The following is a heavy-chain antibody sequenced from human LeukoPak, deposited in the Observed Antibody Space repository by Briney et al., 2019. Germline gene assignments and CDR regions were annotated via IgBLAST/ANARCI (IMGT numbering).Heavy chain of an antibody. CDR3: ARDLTSSSWYGNHDAFDI. V-gene: IGHV4-4*07. CDR1: GGSINSYY. Sequence: PSETLSLTCTVSGGSINSYYWSWIRQPAGKGLEWIGRIYTSGSTNYNPSLKSRVTMSVDTSKNQFSLKLSSVTAADTAVYYCARDLTSSSWYGNHDAFDIWGQGTMVTVSS. J-gene: IGHJ3*02. D-gene: IGHD6-13*01. CDR2: IYTSGST.